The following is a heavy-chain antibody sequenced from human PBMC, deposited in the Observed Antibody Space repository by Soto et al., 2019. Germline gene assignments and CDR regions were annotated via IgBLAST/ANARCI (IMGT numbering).Heavy chain of an antibody. J-gene: IGHJ6*02. V-gene: IGHV5-10-1*01. CDR3: ARSSPKDYYYGMDV. CDR1: GYSFISYG. CDR2: IDPSDSYT. Sequence: GESLKISCKGSGYSFISYGISWVRQMPGKGLEWMGRIDPSDSYTNYSPSFQGHVTISADKSISTAYLQWSSLKASDTAMYYCARSSPKDYYYGMDVWGQGTTVTVSS.